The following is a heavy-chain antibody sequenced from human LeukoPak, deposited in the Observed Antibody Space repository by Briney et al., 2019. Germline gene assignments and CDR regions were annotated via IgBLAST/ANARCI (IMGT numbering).Heavy chain of an antibody. D-gene: IGHD3-22*01. CDR3: ARVRNYDSSGSSSYYWYFDL. CDR2: IIPIFGTA. Sequence: ASVKVSCKASGGTFSSYAISWVRQAPGQGLKWMGGIIPIFGTANYAQKFQGRVTITADESTSTAYMELSSLRSEDTAVYYCARVRNYDSSGSSSYYWYFDLWGRGTLVTVSS. V-gene: IGHV1-69*13. J-gene: IGHJ2*01. CDR1: GGTFSSYA.